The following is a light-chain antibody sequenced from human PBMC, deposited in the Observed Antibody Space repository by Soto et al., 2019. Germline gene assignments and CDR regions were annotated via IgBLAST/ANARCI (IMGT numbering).Light chain of an antibody. CDR2: DVS. CDR3: CSYTNSNTRQIV. Sequence: QSALTQPASVSGSPGQSITISCTGTSSDVGGYNYVSWYQQHPGKAPKFMIYDVSNRPSGVSNRFSGSKSGNTASLTISGLHAEDEADYYCCSYTNSNTRQIVFGTGTKVTVL. CDR1: SSDVGGYNY. V-gene: IGLV2-14*01. J-gene: IGLJ1*01.